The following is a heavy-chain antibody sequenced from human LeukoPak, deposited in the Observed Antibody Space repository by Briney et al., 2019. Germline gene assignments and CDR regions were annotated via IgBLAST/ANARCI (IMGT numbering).Heavy chain of an antibody. Sequence: PGGSLRLSCVASGLTLSSYGMHWVRQTPGKGLEWVAVIWYDGSKKYSADSLKGRFTISRDDSKSTLYLQMNSLRADDTAVYYCARDLGTAGSFYFDYWGQGTLVTVPS. CDR2: IWYDGSKK. D-gene: IGHD6-19*01. CDR1: GLTLSSYG. J-gene: IGHJ4*02. CDR3: ARDLGTAGSFYFDY. V-gene: IGHV3-33*01.